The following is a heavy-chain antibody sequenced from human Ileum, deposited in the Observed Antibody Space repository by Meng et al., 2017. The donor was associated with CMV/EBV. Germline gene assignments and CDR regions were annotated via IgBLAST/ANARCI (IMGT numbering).Heavy chain of an antibody. V-gene: IGHV1-69*04. CDR2: IIPILGIA. CDR3: AREMGLQAKIDY. D-gene: IGHD5-24*01. CDR1: GYTFINHD. Sequence: SVKVSCKASGYTFINHDISWVRQAPGQGLEWMGRIIPILGIANYAQKFQGRVTITADKSTSTAYMELSSLRSEDTAVYYCAREMGLQAKIDYWGQGTLVTVSS. J-gene: IGHJ4*02.